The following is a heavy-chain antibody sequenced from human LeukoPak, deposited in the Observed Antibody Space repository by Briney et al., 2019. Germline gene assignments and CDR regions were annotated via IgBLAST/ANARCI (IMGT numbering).Heavy chain of an antibody. Sequence: SETLSLTCTVFGGSITSHYWSWIRQSPGRGLEWIGYIYYTGSTSYNPSLKSRVTMSVDTSNKQFSLKLSSVTAADTAVYYCAGGRGGGAFDIWGPGTMVTVSS. D-gene: IGHD3-16*01. CDR3: AGGRGGGAFDI. V-gene: IGHV4-59*11. CDR1: GGSITSHY. J-gene: IGHJ3*02. CDR2: IYYTGST.